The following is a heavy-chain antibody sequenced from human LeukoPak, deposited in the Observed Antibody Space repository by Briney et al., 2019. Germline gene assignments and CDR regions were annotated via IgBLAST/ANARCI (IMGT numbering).Heavy chain of an antibody. CDR1: GLTLSSSW. Sequence: GGSLRLSCAVSGLTLSSSWMDWVRQAPGKGLEWVAIISSDGSDKYYADSVKGRFTISRDNSKNTLYLQMNSLRTEDTAVYYCARDRASGDSGLDYFDYWGQGTLVTVSS. V-gene: IGHV3-30*03. CDR2: ISSDGSDK. J-gene: IGHJ4*02. CDR3: ARDRASGDSGLDYFDY. D-gene: IGHD1-26*01.